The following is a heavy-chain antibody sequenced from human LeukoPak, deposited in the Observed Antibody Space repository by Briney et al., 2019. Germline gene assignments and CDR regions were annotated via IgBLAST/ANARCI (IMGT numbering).Heavy chain of an antibody. Sequence: ASVKVSCKASGYTFTDYYIHWVRHAPGQGLEWMGWINHNSGGTNYAQKFQGRVTMTRDTSISTPYMELSRLRSDDTAVYYCASQGGVGAAGTFDYWGQGTLVTVSS. CDR2: INHNSGGT. J-gene: IGHJ4*02. CDR1: GYTFTDYY. CDR3: ASQGGVGAAGTFDY. D-gene: IGHD1-26*01. V-gene: IGHV1-2*02.